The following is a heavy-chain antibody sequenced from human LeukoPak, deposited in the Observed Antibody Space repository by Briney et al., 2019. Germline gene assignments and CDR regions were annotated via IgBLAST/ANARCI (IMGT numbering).Heavy chain of an antibody. CDR3: AKDYGDRYYYYYYMDV. CDR2: IYDTGDT. Sequence: GGSLRLSCAASGFSVRTNYMSWVRQAPGKGLEWVSVIYDTGDTYYADSVKGRFTISRDNSKNTLYLQMNSLRTEDTAVYYCAKDYGDRYYYYYYMDVWGKGTTVTISS. D-gene: IGHD4-17*01. CDR1: GFSVRTNY. J-gene: IGHJ6*03. V-gene: IGHV3-53*01.